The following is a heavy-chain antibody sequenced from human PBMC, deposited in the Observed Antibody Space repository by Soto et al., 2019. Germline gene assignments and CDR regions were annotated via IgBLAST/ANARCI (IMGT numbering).Heavy chain of an antibody. D-gene: IGHD3-22*01. V-gene: IGHV1-46*01. CDR3: ARLEGYYYDSRGYYAPNYNGMDV. CDR1: GYSFTNYY. Sequence: GASVKVSCKASGYSFTNYYIHWVRQAPGQGLEWMGLINPSGGTTTYAQKFQGRVTMTGDTSTSTVYMELSSLRSEDTAVYYCARLEGYYYDSRGYYAPNYNGMDVWGQGTTVTVSS. J-gene: IGHJ6*02. CDR2: INPSGGTT.